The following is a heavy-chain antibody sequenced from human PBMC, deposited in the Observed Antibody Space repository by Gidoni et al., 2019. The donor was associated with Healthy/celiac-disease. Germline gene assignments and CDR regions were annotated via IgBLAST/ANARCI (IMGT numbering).Heavy chain of an antibody. CDR3: ARYGYSYGYYFDY. CDR1: GGSISSGGYY. J-gene: IGHJ4*02. Sequence: QVQLQESGPGLVTPSQTLSLTCPVSGGSISSGGYYWSLIRQHPGKGLEWIGYIYYSGSTYYNPSLKSRVTISVDTSKNQFSLKLSSVTAADTAVYYCARYGYSYGYYFDYWGQGTLVTVSS. D-gene: IGHD5-18*01. CDR2: IYYSGST. V-gene: IGHV4-31*03.